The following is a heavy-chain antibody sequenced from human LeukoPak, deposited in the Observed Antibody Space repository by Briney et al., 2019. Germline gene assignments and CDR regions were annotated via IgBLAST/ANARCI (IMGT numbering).Heavy chain of an antibody. Sequence: GGSLRLSCAASGFPFSSYAMTWVRQAPGKGLEWVSAISGSGGSTYYADSVKGRFTISRDNSKTTLFLQMNSLRAEDAAVYYCAKSGIRPSSGWLNWFDPWGQGTLVTVSS. J-gene: IGHJ5*02. CDR1: GFPFSSYA. CDR3: AKSGIRPSSGWLNWFDP. D-gene: IGHD6-19*01. CDR2: ISGSGGST. V-gene: IGHV3-23*01.